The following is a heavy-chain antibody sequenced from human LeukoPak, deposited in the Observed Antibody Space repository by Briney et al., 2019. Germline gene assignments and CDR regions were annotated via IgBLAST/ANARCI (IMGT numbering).Heavy chain of an antibody. J-gene: IGHJ4*02. CDR2: INHSGST. D-gene: IGHD6-13*01. Sequence: PSETLSLTCAVYGGSFSGYYWSWIRQPPGKGLEWIGEINHSGSTNYNPSLKSRVTISVDKSKNQFSLKLSSVTAADTAVYYCARDAEAAGTPYFDYWGQGTLVTVSS. CDR1: GGSFSGYY. CDR3: ARDAEAAGTPYFDY. V-gene: IGHV4-34*01.